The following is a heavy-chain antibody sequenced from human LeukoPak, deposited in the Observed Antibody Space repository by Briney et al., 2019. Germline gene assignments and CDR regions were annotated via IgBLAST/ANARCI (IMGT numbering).Heavy chain of an antibody. Sequence: GGSLRLSCVASGFSFSDSVIHWVRQAPGKGLEWVAVISHDVKTTYYADSAKGRFTISRDNSRNTVFLQMNSLRAEDTAVYYCVRDPSGSGFAFDSWGQGALVTVSS. V-gene: IGHV3-30*04. D-gene: IGHD1-1*01. CDR1: GFSFSDSV. CDR2: ISHDVKTT. CDR3: VRDPSGSGFAFDS. J-gene: IGHJ4*02.